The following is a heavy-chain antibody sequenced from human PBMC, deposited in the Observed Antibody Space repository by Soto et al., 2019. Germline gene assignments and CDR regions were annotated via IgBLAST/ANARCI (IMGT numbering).Heavy chain of an antibody. CDR3: VKESSSGTDFDY. J-gene: IGHJ4*02. CDR1: GFTFSSYA. CDR2: IGSNGGST. D-gene: IGHD6-6*01. Sequence: AGGSLRLSCSASGFTFSSYAMHWFRQAPGKGLEYVSAIGSNGGSTYYADSVKGRFTISRDNSKNTLYLQMSSLRAEDTAVYYCVKESSSGTDFDYWGQGTLVTVSS. V-gene: IGHV3-64D*06.